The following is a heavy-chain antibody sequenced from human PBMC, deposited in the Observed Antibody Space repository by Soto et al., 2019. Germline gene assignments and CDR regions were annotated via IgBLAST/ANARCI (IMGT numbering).Heavy chain of an antibody. CDR1: GLTFNNYW. J-gene: IGHJ4*02. D-gene: IGHD6-19*01. CDR3: VGGTGWLTDY. Sequence: DVQLVESGGGLVQPGGSLRLSCAASGLTFNNYWMNWFRQAPGKGLEWVANIKQDGSEKYYVDSVKGRFTISRDNAKNSVYLQLNSLRTEDTAVYYWVGGTGWLTDYWGQGTLVTVSS. CDR2: IKQDGSEK. V-gene: IGHV3-7*01.